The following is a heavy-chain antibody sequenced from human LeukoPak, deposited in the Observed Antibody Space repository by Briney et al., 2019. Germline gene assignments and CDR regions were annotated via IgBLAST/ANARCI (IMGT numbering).Heavy chain of an antibody. Sequence: PGGSLRLSCAASGFTFSSYSMNWVRQAPGEGLEWVSSISSSSSYIYYADSVKGRFTISRDNAKNSLYLQMNSLRAEDTAVYYCARSVHSSSYDAFDIWGQGTMVTVSS. D-gene: IGHD6-6*01. V-gene: IGHV3-21*01. CDR3: ARSVHSSSYDAFDI. CDR2: ISSSSSYI. J-gene: IGHJ3*02. CDR1: GFTFSSYS.